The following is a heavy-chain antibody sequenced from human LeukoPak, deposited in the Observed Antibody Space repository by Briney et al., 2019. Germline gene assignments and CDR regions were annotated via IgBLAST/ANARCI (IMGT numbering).Heavy chain of an antibody. D-gene: IGHD3-10*01. CDR1: AGFVSNSNYY. CDR2: IYYSGST. J-gene: IGHJ5*02. CDR3: ARSDYYGSGSYGVDP. V-gene: IGHV4-39*01. Sequence: SETLSLTCTVSAGFVSNSNYYWGWIRQPPGKGLEWIGSIYYSGSTYYNPSLKSRVTISVDTSKNQFSLKLSSVTAADTAVYYCARSDYYGSGSYGVDPWGQGTLVTVSS.